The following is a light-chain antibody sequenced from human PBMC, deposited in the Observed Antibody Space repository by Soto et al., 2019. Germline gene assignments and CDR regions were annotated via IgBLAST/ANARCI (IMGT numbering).Light chain of an antibody. V-gene: IGKV3-11*01. J-gene: IGKJ4*01. Sequence: EIVLTQSPATLSLSPGERATLSCRASQSVTRYLAWYQQKPGQTPRLLIYDASNRATGIPARFSGSGSGTDFTLTISSPEPEDFAVYYCQQRGNWPLTFGGGTKVEIK. CDR1: QSVTRY. CDR3: QQRGNWPLT. CDR2: DAS.